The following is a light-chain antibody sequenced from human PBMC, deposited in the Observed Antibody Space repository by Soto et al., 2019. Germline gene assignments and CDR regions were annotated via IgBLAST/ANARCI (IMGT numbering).Light chain of an antibody. CDR1: QTSGSNF. Sequence: EIVLTQSPGNLVESRGERATLSCKTSQTSGSNFLAWYQHKPGQAPRLLIYASSNRATGIPDRFSGSASGPDFTLTINRLEPEDFAVYYCQLYGISPQFGQGTRLEI. CDR2: ASS. J-gene: IGKJ5*01. CDR3: QLYGISPQ. V-gene: IGKV3-20*01.